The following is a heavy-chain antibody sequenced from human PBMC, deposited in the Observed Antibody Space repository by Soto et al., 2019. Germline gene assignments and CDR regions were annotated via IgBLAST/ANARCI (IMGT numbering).Heavy chain of an antibody. J-gene: IGHJ6*04. CDR2: IRSKAYGGTT. V-gene: IGHV3-49*03. CDR3: TRDPKYYDFWSGYSHYV. CDR1: GFTFGDYA. D-gene: IGHD3-3*01. Sequence: GGSLRLSCTASGFTFGDYAMSWFRQAPGKGLEWVGFIRSKAYGGTTEYAASVKGRFTISRDDSKSIACLQMNSLKTEDTAVYYCTRDPKYYDFWSGYSHYVWGKGRTVTVSS.